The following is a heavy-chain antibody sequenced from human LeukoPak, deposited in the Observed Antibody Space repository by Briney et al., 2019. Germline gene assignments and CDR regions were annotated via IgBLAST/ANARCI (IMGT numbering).Heavy chain of an antibody. CDR1: GFTFSSYS. CDR2: ISSSSSTI. Sequence: PGRSLRLSCAASGFTFSSYSMNWVRQAPGKGLEWVSYISSSSSTIYYADSVKGRFTISRDNAKNSLYLQMNSLRAEDTAVYYCARVVDYWGQGTLVTVSS. J-gene: IGHJ4*02. V-gene: IGHV3-48*01. CDR3: ARVVDY.